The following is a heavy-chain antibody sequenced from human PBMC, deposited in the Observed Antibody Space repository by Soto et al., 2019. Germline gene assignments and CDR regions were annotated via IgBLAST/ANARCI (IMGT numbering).Heavy chain of an antibody. CDR2: IFYSGSP. Sequence: ETLSLTCTVSGGSINNYYWSWIRQPPGKRVEWIGYIFYSGSPTYNPSLKSRVTMSVDTSKNQFSLNLRSVTAADTAVYYCARGSDYGRYWGQGTLVTVSS. J-gene: IGHJ4*02. V-gene: IGHV4-59*01. CDR1: GGSINNYY. D-gene: IGHD4-17*01. CDR3: ARGSDYGRY.